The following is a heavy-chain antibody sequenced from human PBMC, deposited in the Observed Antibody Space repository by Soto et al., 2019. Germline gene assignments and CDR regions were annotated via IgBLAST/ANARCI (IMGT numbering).Heavy chain of an antibody. V-gene: IGHV3-33*01. CDR1: GFTFSSYG. J-gene: IGHJ4*02. CDR3: ARDFESILDY. CDR2: IWDDGSNK. Sequence: QVQLVESGGGVVQPGRSLRLSCAASGFTFSSYGMHWVRQAPGKGLVWVAVIWDDGSNKYYADSVKGRFTISRDNSKNTLYLQMTSLRAEDTAVYYCARDFESILDYWGQGTLVTVSS.